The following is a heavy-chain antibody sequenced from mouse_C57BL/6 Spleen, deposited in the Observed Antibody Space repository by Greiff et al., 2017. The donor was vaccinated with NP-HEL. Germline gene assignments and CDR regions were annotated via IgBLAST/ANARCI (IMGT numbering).Heavy chain of an antibody. Sequence: QVQLQQPGAELVMPGASVKLSCKASGYTFTSYWMHWVKQRPGQGLEWIGEIDPSDSYTNYNQKFKGKSTLTVDKSSSTAYMQLSSLTSEDSAVYYCANGYCYYAMDYWGQGTSVTVSS. D-gene: IGHD2-3*01. CDR3: ANGYCYYAMDY. J-gene: IGHJ4*01. CDR1: GYTFTSYW. CDR2: IDPSDSYT. V-gene: IGHV1-69*01.